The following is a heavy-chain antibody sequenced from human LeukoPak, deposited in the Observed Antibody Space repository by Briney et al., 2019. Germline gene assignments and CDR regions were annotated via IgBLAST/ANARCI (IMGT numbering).Heavy chain of an antibody. CDR2: INPNSGGT. J-gene: IGHJ2*01. CDR3: ARHPGKVTNDWYFDL. Sequence: GASVKVYCKASGYTLTDYYMHWVRQAPGQGLEWMGWINPNSGGTHYAQKFQGRVTMTRDMSISTAYMELSRLSSDDTAVYYCARHPGKVTNDWYFDLWGRGTLVTVSS. V-gene: IGHV1-2*02. CDR1: GYTLTDYY. D-gene: IGHD4-23*01.